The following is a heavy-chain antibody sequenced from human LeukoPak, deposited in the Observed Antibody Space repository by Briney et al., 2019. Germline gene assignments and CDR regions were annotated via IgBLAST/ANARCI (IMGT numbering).Heavy chain of an antibody. CDR2: IYPGDSDT. J-gene: IGHJ6*02. D-gene: IGHD3-10*01. V-gene: IGHV5-51*01. CDR3: ARLNQFFNYGSGSAYGMDV. CDR1: GYSFTSYW. Sequence: GESLKISCKGSGYSFTSYWIGWVRQMPGKGLEWMGIIYPGDSDTRYSPSLQGQVTISADKSISTAYLQWSSLKASDTAMYYCARLNQFFNYGSGSAYGMDVWGQGTTVTVSS.